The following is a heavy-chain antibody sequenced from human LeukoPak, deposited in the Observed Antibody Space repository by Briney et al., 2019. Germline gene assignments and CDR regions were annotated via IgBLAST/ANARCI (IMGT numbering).Heavy chain of an antibody. CDR3: ARDKGRSSGSYLDAFDI. Sequence: SETLSLTCTVSGGSISSYYWSWIRQPPGKGLEWIWCNYYSGSTNYNPSLKSRVTISVDTSKNQISLKLSSVTAADTAVYYCARDKGRSSGSYLDAFDIWGPGTMVTVSS. V-gene: IGHV4-59*01. CDR1: GGSISSYY. J-gene: IGHJ3*02. CDR2: NYYSGST. D-gene: IGHD1-26*01.